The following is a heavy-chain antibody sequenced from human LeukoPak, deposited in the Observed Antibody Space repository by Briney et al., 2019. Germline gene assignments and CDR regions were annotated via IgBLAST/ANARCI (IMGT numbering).Heavy chain of an antibody. CDR3: AKDGRFDYGDYVDN. V-gene: IGHV3-74*01. Sequence: PGGSLRLSCAASGFTFSSNWMHWVRQAPGKGLVWVSRINEDGSTTNYADSVKGRSTIFRDNAKNTLYLQMNSLRAEDTAVYLCAKDGRFDYGDYVDNWGQGTLVTVSS. J-gene: IGHJ4*02. CDR1: GFTFSSNW. CDR2: INEDGSTT. D-gene: IGHD4-17*01.